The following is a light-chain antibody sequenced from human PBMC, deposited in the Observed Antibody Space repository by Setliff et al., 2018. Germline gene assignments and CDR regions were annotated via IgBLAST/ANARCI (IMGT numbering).Light chain of an antibody. CDR1: SSDIGDSNY. Sequence: QSALAQPASVSGSPGQSITISCTGASSDIGDSNYVSWYQQHPGKAPKLIIYDVSDRPSGVSHRFSGSKSGNTASLTISGLLAEDEADYYCSSYTTSSTRVFGTGTKVTVL. J-gene: IGLJ1*01. CDR3: SSYTTSSTRV. V-gene: IGLV2-14*01. CDR2: DVS.